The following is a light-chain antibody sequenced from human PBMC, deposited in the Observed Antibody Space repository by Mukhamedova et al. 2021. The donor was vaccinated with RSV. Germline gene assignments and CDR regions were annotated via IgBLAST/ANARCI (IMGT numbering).Light chain of an antibody. CDR3: QVWGDRGE. Sequence: ALGQTARIACGGNNIGRRNLHWYQKKPGQAPVLVMYKDSQRPSGISERFSGSNSGNTATLTINTAQAADEADYYCQVWGDRGEFGG. V-gene: IGLV3-9*01. J-gene: IGLJ2*01. CDR2: KDS. CDR1: NIGRRN.